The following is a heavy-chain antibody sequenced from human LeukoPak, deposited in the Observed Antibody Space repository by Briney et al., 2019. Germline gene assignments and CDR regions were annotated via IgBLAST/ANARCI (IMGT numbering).Heavy chain of an antibody. D-gene: IGHD6-6*01. CDR3: ANWVEGARPSLDY. J-gene: IGHJ4*02. Sequence: GGSLRLSCEASGFTFSAYAMAWVRQAPGKGLGWVSAISASGGNTYYADSVKGRFTISRDNSKNTLYLQMNSLRGEDTAVYYCANWVEGARPSLDYWGQGALVTVSS. V-gene: IGHV3-23*01. CDR2: ISASGGNT. CDR1: GFTFSAYA.